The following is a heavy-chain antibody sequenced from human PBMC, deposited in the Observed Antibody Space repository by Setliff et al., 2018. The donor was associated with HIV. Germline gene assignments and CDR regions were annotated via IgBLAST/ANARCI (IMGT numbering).Heavy chain of an antibody. D-gene: IGHD5-12*01. CDR1: GFIFSHYI. J-gene: IGHJ4*02. CDR2: IDLGGSII. CDR3: SRWPFDY. V-gene: IGHV3-48*04. Sequence: GGSLRLSCEASGFIFSHYILTWVRQAPGRGLELVSYIDLGGSIIHYADSVRGCFTISRDDARKSVFLQMDSLRAEDTAMYYCSRWPFDYWGQGALVTVSS.